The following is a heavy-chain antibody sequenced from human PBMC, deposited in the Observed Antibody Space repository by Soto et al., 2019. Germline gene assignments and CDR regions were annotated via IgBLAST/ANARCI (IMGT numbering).Heavy chain of an antibody. CDR1: GFTFSDHY. Sequence: EVQLVESGGGLVQPGGSLRLSCAASGFTFSDHYMDWVRQAPGKGLEWVGRTRNKANSYTTEYAASVKGRFTISRDDSKNSLYLQMNSLKNEDTAVYYCARESYSNVYDYYGMDVWGQGTTVTVSS. J-gene: IGHJ6*02. V-gene: IGHV3-72*01. CDR2: TRNKANSYTT. CDR3: ARESYSNVYDYYGMDV. D-gene: IGHD4-4*01.